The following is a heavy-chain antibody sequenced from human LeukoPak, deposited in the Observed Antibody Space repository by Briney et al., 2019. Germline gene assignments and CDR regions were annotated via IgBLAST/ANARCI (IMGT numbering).Heavy chain of an antibody. CDR3: ARGLVGLTPHAGVFQI. J-gene: IGHJ3*02. V-gene: IGHV4-59*01. D-gene: IGHD1-26*01. CDR2: IYSNGNT. CDR1: GDSISSSY. Sequence: PSETLSLTCTVSGDSISSSYWSWIRQPPGKGLEWIAYIYSNGNTNSNPSLKSRVTIAVDTSQSQFSLKLSSVTAADTAVYYCARGLVGLTPHAGVFQIWGQGTKVTVSS.